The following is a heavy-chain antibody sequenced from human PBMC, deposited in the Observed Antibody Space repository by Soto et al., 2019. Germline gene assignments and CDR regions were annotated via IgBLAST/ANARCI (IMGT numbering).Heavy chain of an antibody. V-gene: IGHV2-5*01. Sequence: QITLKESGPTLVKPTKTLTLTCTFSGFSLSTIGVGVAWILQPQGKALEWLALVYSNDDKRFSPSLKSRLTITKDTSKNQVVLTMTNMDPVDTATYYFTHMRGSGSYGMDVWGQGTTVTVSS. J-gene: IGHJ6*02. CDR1: GFSLSTIGVG. CDR2: VYSNDDK. D-gene: IGHD3-10*01. CDR3: THMRGSGSYGMDV.